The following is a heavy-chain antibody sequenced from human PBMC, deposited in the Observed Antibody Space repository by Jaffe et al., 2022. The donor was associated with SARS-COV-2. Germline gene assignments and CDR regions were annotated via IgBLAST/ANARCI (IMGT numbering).Heavy chain of an antibody. CDR1: GFTFDDYA. J-gene: IGHJ3*02. Sequence: EVQLVESGGGLVQPGRSLRLSCAASGFTFDDYAMHWVRQAPGKGLEWVSGISWNSGSIGYADSVKGRFTISRDNAKNSLYLQMNSLRAEDTALYYCAKALGVVGSRAAFDIWGQGTMVTVSS. CDR3: AKALGVVGSRAAFDI. CDR2: ISWNSGSI. V-gene: IGHV3-9*01. D-gene: IGHD3-10*01.